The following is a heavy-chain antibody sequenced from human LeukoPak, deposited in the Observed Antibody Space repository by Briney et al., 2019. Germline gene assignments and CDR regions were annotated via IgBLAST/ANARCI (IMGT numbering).Heavy chain of an antibody. J-gene: IGHJ6*03. D-gene: IGHD4-17*01. CDR3: AKYWGAYGDYRGRYMDV. Sequence: GGSLRLSCAASGFTFSSYAMSWVRQAPGKGLEWVSAISGSGGSTYYADSVKGRFTISRDNSKNTVYLQMNSLRAEDTAVYYCAKYWGAYGDYRGRYMDVWGKGTTVTVSS. CDR1: GFTFSSYA. CDR2: ISGSGGST. V-gene: IGHV3-23*01.